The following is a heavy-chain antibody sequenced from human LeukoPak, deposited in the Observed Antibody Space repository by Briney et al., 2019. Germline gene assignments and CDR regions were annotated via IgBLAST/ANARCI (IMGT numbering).Heavy chain of an antibody. CDR3: AKPLVASSGSYDYFDY. CDR1: GFTVSSNY. J-gene: IGHJ4*02. CDR2: ISYDGSNK. D-gene: IGHD1-26*01. Sequence: PGGSLRLSCAVSGFTVSSNYMSWVRQAPGKGLEWVAVISYDGSNKYYADSVKGRFTISRDNSKNTLYLQMNSLRAEDTAVYSCAKPLVASSGSYDYFDYRGQGTLVTVSS. V-gene: IGHV3-30*18.